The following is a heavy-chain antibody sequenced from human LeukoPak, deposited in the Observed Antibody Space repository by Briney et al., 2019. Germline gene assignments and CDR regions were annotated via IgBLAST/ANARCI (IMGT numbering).Heavy chain of an antibody. J-gene: IGHJ4*02. CDR3: AKRMGCADFNCYAELDS. CDR1: GVTLSSFA. D-gene: IGHD3-16*01. CDR2: ISSNDGRT. V-gene: IGHV3-23*01. Sequence: GGSLRLSCAASGVTLSSFAMSWARQAPGKGLEWVSVISSNDGRTYYANSVKGRFTVSRDNSKNMLYLRMNTLRAEDTAIYYCAKRMGCADFNCYAELDSWGQGTLVTVSS.